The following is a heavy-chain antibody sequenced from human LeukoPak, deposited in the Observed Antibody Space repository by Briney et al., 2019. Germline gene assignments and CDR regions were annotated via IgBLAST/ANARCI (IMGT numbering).Heavy chain of an antibody. J-gene: IGHJ4*02. D-gene: IGHD5-18*01. CDR3: AKDLWIQLGIDH. V-gene: IGHV3-30*18. CDR2: ISYDGSNK. Sequence: GGSLRLSCAASGFTFSSYGMHWVRQAPGKGLEWVAVISYDGSNKYYADSVKGRFTISRDNSKNTLYLQMNSLRAEDTAVYYCAKDLWIQLGIDHWGQGTLVTVSS. CDR1: GFTFSSYG.